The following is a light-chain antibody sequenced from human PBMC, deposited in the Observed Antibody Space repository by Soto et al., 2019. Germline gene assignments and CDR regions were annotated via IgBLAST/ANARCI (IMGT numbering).Light chain of an antibody. CDR1: NSNIGSNK. CDR2: TSN. CDR3: ATWDDSLHGYV. V-gene: IGLV1-44*01. J-gene: IGLJ1*01. Sequence: QSALTQPPSASGTPGHRATICCSGSNSNIGSNKVNWYQQLPGTATKLLIYTSNQRPSGVPDRFSGSKSGTSASLAISGLQSEDEADYYCATWDDSLHGYVFGTGTKVTVL.